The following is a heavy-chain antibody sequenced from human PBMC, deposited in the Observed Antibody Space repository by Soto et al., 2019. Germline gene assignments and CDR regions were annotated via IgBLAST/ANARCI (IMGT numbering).Heavy chain of an antibody. CDR3: ARGFWSWRYYPYYYGMDV. J-gene: IGHJ6*02. Sequence: GGSLRLSCAASGFTFSSYGMHWVRQAPGKGLEWVAVIWYDGSNKYYADSVKGRFTISRDNSKNTLYLQMNSLRAEDTAVYYCARGFWSWRYYPYYYGMDVWGQGTTVTVSS. V-gene: IGHV3-33*01. CDR1: GFTFSSYG. D-gene: IGHD3-3*01. CDR2: IWYDGSNK.